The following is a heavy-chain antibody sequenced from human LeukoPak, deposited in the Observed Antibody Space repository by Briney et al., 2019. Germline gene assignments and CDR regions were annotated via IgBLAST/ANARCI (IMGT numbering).Heavy chain of an antibody. CDR1: GGSFSGYY. V-gene: IGHV4-34*01. Sequence: SETLSLTCAVYGGSFSGYYWSWIRQPPGKGLEWIGEINHSGSTNYSPSLKSRVTISVDTSKNQFSPKLSSVTAADTAVYYCARGRVPPPDFWSGYYSRRWVAYFDYWGQGTLVTVSS. D-gene: IGHD3-3*01. J-gene: IGHJ4*02. CDR3: ARGRVPPPDFWSGYYSRRWVAYFDY. CDR2: INHSGST.